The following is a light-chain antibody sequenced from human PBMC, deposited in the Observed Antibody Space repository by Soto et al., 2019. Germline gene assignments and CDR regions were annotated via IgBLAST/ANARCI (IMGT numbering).Light chain of an antibody. CDR2: TAS. V-gene: IGKV1-12*01. CDR1: QDIIIA. Sequence: DIQMTQSPSSVSASVGDTVTITCRASQDIIIALAWFQQKPGEAPRLLIYTASSLHSGVPSRFSGSGSGTDFTLTISSLQPEDFATYYCHQGHTFPLTFGGGTKVEMK. J-gene: IGKJ4*01. CDR3: HQGHTFPLT.